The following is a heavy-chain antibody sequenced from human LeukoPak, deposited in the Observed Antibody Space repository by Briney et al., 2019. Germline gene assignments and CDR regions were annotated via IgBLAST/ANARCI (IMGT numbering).Heavy chain of an antibody. Sequence: SETLSLTCTVSGGSISSSSYSWTWIRQPPGKGLEWIGYIYYNGNTNYNTSLESRVTISVDTSKNQIHLRLSSVTAADTAVYYCARGGWSQDYWGQGTLVTVSS. CDR3: ARGGWSQDY. D-gene: IGHD6-19*01. CDR2: IYYNGNT. V-gene: IGHV4-61*01. CDR1: GGSISSSSYS. J-gene: IGHJ4*02.